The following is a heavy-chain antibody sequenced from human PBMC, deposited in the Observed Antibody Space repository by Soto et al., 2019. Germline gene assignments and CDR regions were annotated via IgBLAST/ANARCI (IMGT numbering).Heavy chain of an antibody. CDR3: AAYSTSRHAAFDI. Sequence: EVQVVESGGGLVQPGGSLRLSCAASGFRFSTYWMSCVRQAPGKGLEWLANIKQDANEMYYVDSVKGRFTISGDSAKNSLFLIMDSLRVEDTAVYYCAAYSTSRHAAFDIWGQGTMVIVSS. CDR1: GFRFSTYW. D-gene: IGHD6-6*01. V-gene: IGHV3-7*01. J-gene: IGHJ3*02. CDR2: IKQDANEM.